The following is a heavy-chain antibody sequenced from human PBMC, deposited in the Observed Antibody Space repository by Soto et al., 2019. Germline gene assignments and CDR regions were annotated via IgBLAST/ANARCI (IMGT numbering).Heavy chain of an antibody. CDR1: SGSISSSNW. V-gene: IGHV4-4*02. CDR3: ESIIEANYY. CDR2: IYHSGST. J-gene: IGHJ4*02. Sequence: QVQLQESGPGLVKPSGTLSLTCAVSSGSISSSNWWSWVRQPPGKGLEWIGDIYHSGSTNYNPSLTSRVPIPVDKSKSQFSLTLSSVTTADTGISYYESIIEANYYWGQGTLVTVSS.